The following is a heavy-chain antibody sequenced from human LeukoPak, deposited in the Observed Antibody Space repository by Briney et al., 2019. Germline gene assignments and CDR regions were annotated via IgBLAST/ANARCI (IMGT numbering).Heavy chain of an antibody. Sequence: GGSLRLSCAASRFIFNNAWINWVRQAPGKGLEWVGRIKSKSDGGTTDYAAPVKGRFSISRDDSKNTLYLQMNSLKTEDTAVYYCATDISGYNRLYYYYGMDVWGQGTTVTVSS. CDR1: RFIFNNAW. CDR3: ATDISGYNRLYYYYGMDV. V-gene: IGHV3-15*01. D-gene: IGHD3-22*01. CDR2: IKSKSDGGTT. J-gene: IGHJ6*02.